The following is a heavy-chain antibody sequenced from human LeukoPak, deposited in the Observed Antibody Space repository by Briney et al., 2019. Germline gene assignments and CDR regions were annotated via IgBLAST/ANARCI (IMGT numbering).Heavy chain of an antibody. Sequence: GGSLRLSCAASGFTFSTYSMNWVRQAPGKGLEWVSSISSTSSYIYYADSAKGRFTISRDNAKNSLYLQMNSLRAEDTAVYYCARSSSGWYESDYWGQGTLVTVSS. CDR1: GFTFSTYS. CDR2: ISSTSSYI. V-gene: IGHV3-21*01. J-gene: IGHJ4*02. D-gene: IGHD6-19*01. CDR3: ARSSSGWYESDY.